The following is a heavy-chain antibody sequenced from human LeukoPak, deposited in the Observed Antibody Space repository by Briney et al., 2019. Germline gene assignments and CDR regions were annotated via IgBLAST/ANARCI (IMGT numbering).Heavy chain of an antibody. J-gene: IGHJ6*03. CDR1: GASITNFY. CDR3: ASLKVSVVLGAISYYMDV. Sequence: PSETLSLTCTVSGASITNFYWSWVRRPPGKGLEWIEYIYPSGTTNYNPSLQSRVTMSLDTSKNQLALRLSSVTDADTAVYFCASLKVSVVLGAISYYMDVWGKGTTVTVSS. CDR2: IYPSGTT. D-gene: IGHD4/OR15-4a*01. V-gene: IGHV4-4*09.